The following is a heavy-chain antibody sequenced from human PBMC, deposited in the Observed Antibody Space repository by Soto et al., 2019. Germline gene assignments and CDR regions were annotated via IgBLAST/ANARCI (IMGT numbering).Heavy chain of an antibody. J-gene: IGHJ5*02. V-gene: IGHV3-23*01. CDR3: AQLIGYQGGNRWFDP. D-gene: IGHD5-18*01. CDR2: ITGSGGGT. Sequence: GGPLRLSCAASGFTFRSQAMSWVRQAPGKGLEWVSAITGSGGGTYYADSVKGRFTISRDNSKNTLYLQMSSLTAEDTAIYSCAQLIGYQGGNRWFDPWGQGTLVTVSS. CDR1: GFTFRSQA.